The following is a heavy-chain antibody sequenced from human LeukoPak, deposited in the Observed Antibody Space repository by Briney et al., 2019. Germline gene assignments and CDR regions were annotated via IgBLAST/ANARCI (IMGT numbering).Heavy chain of an antibody. D-gene: IGHD3-10*02. Sequence: GGSLRLSCAASGFTFSSYEMNWVRQAPGKGLEWVSYISSSGSTIYYADSVKGRFTISRDNAKDSLYLQMNSLRAEDTAVYYCAELGITMTGGVWGKGTTVTISS. J-gene: IGHJ6*04. CDR1: GFTFSSYE. V-gene: IGHV3-48*03. CDR3: AELGITMTGGV. CDR2: ISSSGSTI.